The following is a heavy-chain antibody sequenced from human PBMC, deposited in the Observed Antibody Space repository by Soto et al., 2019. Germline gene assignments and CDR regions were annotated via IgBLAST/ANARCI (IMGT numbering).Heavy chain of an antibody. CDR3: ARDHVDAYGMDV. Sequence: QVQLQESGPGLVKPSQTLSLTCTVSGGSISSGGYYWSWIRQHPGKGLEWIGYIYYSGSTYYNPSLKSRVTISVDTSKNQFSLHLCSVTAADTAVYYCARDHVDAYGMDVWGQGTTVTVSS. CDR1: GGSISSGGYY. CDR2: IYYSGST. J-gene: IGHJ6*02. V-gene: IGHV4-31*03.